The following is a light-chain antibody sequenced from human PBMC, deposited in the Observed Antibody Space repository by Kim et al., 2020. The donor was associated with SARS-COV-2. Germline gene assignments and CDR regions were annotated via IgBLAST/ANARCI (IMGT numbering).Light chain of an antibody. J-gene: IGKJ4*01. CDR1: QSLGTR. Sequence: SVGDRVTIACRASQSLGTRLKWYQQRPGKAPKLLIYAASSLQSGVPPRFSGTGSGTDFTLTINSLQPEEFATYYCQQSHSTPWLTFGGGTKVDIK. V-gene: IGKV1-39*01. CDR2: AAS. CDR3: QQSHSTPWLT.